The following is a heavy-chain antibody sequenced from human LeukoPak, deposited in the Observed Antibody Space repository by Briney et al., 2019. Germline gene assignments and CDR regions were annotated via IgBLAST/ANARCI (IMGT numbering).Heavy chain of an antibody. V-gene: IGHV3-7*05. CDR3: ARDVEGGTFDI. Sequence: GGSLRLSCAASGFTFSRFWMNWVRQAPGRGLEWVANIDQSGGRNNYVDSVKGRFTVSRDNAKNSLFLEMSSLRADDTAVYFCARDVEGGTFDIWGQGTTVTVSS. J-gene: IGHJ3*02. CDR1: GFTFSRFW. CDR2: IDQSGGRN. D-gene: IGHD3-16*01.